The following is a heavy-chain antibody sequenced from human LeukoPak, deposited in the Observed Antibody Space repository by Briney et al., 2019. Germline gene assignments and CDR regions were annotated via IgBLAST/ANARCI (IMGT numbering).Heavy chain of an antibody. CDR2: INPSGGST. D-gene: IGHD3-3*01. V-gene: IGHV1-46*01. Sequence: ASVKVSCKASGYTFTSYYMHWVRQAPGQGLEWMGIINPSGGSTSYAQKFQGRVTMTRNMSTSTVYMELSSLRSEDTAVYYCAVAKGSSTIFGVVVNYFDYWGQGTLVTVSS. CDR3: AVAKGSSTIFGVVVNYFDY. J-gene: IGHJ4*02. CDR1: GYTFTSYY.